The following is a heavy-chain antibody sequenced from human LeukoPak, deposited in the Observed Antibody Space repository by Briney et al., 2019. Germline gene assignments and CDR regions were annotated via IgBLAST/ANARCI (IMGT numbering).Heavy chain of an antibody. CDR3: AKDIGGQWLSPFDY. CDR2: IRYDGSNK. Sequence: GGSLRLSCAASGFTFSSYGMHWVRQAPGKGLEWVAFIRYDGSNKYYADSVKGRFTISRDNSKNTLYLQMNSLRAEDTAVYYCAKDIGGQWLSPFDYWGQGTLVTVSS. V-gene: IGHV3-30*02. D-gene: IGHD6-19*01. J-gene: IGHJ4*02. CDR1: GFTFSSYG.